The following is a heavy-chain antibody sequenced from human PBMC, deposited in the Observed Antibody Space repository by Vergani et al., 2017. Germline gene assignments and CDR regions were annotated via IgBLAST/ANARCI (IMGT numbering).Heavy chain of an antibody. D-gene: IGHD2-2*02. V-gene: IGHV3-23*01. J-gene: IGHJ3*02. Sequence: EVQLLESGGGLVQPGGSLRLSCAASRFTFSSYAMSWVRQAPGKGLEWVSAIIGSGGSTYYADSVKGRFTISRDNSKNTLYLQMNSLRADDTAVYYCAKCLYDSYAFDIWGQGTMVTVSS. CDR2: IIGSGGST. CDR3: AKCLYDSYAFDI. CDR1: RFTFSSYA.